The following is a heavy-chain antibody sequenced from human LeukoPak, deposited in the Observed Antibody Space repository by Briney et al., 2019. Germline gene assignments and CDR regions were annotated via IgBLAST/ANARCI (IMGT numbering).Heavy chain of an antibody. D-gene: IGHD3-16*01. Sequence: SVKVSCKASGGSFSSNVIRWVRQAPGQGLEWMGGIIPFFGAPNYAQKFQGRVTITADESTSTAYMELSSLRSEDTAVYYCARGIAGDHDAFDIWGQGTMITVSS. CDR3: ARGIAGDHDAFDI. CDR2: IIPFFGAP. CDR1: GGSFSSNV. J-gene: IGHJ3*02. V-gene: IGHV1-69*13.